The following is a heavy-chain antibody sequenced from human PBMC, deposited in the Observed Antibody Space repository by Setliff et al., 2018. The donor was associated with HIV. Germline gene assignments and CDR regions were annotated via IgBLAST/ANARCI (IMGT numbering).Heavy chain of an antibody. CDR2: ISRSSSSK. D-gene: IGHD5-12*01. J-gene: IGHJ4*02. CDR3: ARDSGYEGDHYFDY. V-gene: IGHV3-48*01. Sequence: GGSLRLSCAASGFTFSSYSMNWVRQAPGKGLEWVAYISRSSSSKYYADSVKGRFTISRDNAKNSLYLQLNSLRAEDTAVYYCARDSGYEGDHYFDYWGQGTLVTVSS. CDR1: GFTFSSYS.